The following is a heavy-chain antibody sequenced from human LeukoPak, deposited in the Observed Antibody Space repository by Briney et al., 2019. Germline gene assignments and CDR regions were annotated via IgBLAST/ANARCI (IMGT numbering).Heavy chain of an antibody. J-gene: IGHJ4*02. CDR1: GFTFDDYA. CDR2: ISWNSGSI. V-gene: IGHV3-9*01. Sequence: ARSLRLSCAASGFTFDDYAMPWVRQAPGKGLECVSGISWNSGSIGYADPVKGRFTISRDNAKNSLYLQMNSLGAEATALYYCAKEMRIQLWSEGFDYCGEETLVTASS. D-gene: IGHD5-18*01. CDR3: AKEMRIQLWSEGFDY.